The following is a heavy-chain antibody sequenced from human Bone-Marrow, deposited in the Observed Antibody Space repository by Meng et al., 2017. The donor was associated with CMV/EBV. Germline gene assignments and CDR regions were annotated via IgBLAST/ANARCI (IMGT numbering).Heavy chain of an antibody. CDR2: INSDGSST. Sequence: GESLKISCAASGFTFSSYWMHWVRQAPGKGLVWVSRINSDGSSTSYADSVKGRFTISRDNSKNTLYLQMNSLRAEDTAVYYCAKDMNIVVVPAAYDYWGQGTLVTVSS. CDR3: AKDMNIVVVPAAYDY. J-gene: IGHJ4*02. V-gene: IGHV3-74*01. D-gene: IGHD2-2*01. CDR1: GFTFSSYW.